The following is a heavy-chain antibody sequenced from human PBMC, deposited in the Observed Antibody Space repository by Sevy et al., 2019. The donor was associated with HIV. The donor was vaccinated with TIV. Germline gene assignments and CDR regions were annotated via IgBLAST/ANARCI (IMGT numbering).Heavy chain of an antibody. CDR1: GFTFSSYS. J-gene: IGHJ4*02. Sequence: GGSLRLSCAASGFTFSSYSMNWVRHAPGKGLEWVSYISSSSSTIYYADSVKGRFTISRDNAKNSLYLQMNSLRDEDTAVYYCARGSRKVSGWIDYWGQGTLVTVSS. CDR2: ISSSSSTI. D-gene: IGHD6-19*01. V-gene: IGHV3-48*02. CDR3: ARGSRKVSGWIDY.